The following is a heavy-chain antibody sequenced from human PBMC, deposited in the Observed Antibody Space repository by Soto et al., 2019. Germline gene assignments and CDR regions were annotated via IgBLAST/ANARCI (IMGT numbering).Heavy chain of an antibody. CDR2: ISSAGNNK. CDR1: GFTFSSYS. D-gene: IGHD2-15*01. Sequence: PGGSLRLSCAVSGFTFSSYSMHWVRQDPDMGLEWVAFISSAGNNKYYADSVKGRFTISRDNSNNMLYLEMNSLRPDDTAVYYCARDRQKALVVVAATGGFDYWGQGTPVTVSS. CDR3: ARDRQKALVVVAATGGFDY. V-gene: IGHV3-30*04. J-gene: IGHJ4*02.